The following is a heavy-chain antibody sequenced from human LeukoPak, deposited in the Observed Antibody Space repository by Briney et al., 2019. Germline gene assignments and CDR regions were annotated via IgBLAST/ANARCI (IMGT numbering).Heavy chain of an antibody. CDR3: AKDLGVGATSDAFDI. Sequence: QAGGSLRLSCVASGFTFSNYAMTWVRQAPGKGLDWVSTISGSGGNTFYADSVKGRFTISRDNSKNTLYLQMNSLRAEDTAVYYCAKDLGVGATSDAFDIWGQGSMVTVSS. V-gene: IGHV3-23*01. J-gene: IGHJ3*02. D-gene: IGHD1-26*01. CDR2: ISGSGGNT. CDR1: GFTFSNYA.